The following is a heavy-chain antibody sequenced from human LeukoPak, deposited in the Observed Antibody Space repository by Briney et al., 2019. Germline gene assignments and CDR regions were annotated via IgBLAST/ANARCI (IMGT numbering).Heavy chain of an antibody. CDR2: INWNGGST. CDR1: GFTFDDHG. CDR3: ARMVRGGYYYMDV. Sequence: PGVSLRLSCAASGFTFDDHGMSWVRQAPGKGLEWVSGINWNGGSTGYADSVKGRFTISRDDAKNSLYLQMSSLTAEDTALYYCARMVRGGYYYMDVWGKGTTVTVSS. D-gene: IGHD3-10*01. J-gene: IGHJ6*03. V-gene: IGHV3-20*04.